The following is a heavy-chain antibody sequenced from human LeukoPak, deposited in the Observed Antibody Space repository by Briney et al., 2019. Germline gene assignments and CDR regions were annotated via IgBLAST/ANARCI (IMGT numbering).Heavy chain of an antibody. D-gene: IGHD3-10*01. CDR2: IYYSGST. CDR1: GGSISGSYYY. CDR3: AREGYSLLWFGESRTYNWFDP. Sequence: PSETLSLTCTVSGGSISGSYYYWGWIRQPPGKGLEWIGSIYYSGSTLYNPSLKSRVTMSVDTSKNQFSLKLSSVTAADTAVYYCAREGYSLLWFGESRTYNWFDPWGQGTLVTVSS. V-gene: IGHV4-39*07. J-gene: IGHJ5*02.